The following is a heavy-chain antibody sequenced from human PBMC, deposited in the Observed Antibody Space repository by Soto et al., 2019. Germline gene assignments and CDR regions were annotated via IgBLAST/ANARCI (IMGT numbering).Heavy chain of an antibody. Sequence: QVQLQESGPGLVKPSETLSLTCTVSGGSVSSGSYYWSWIRQPPGKGLEWIGYIYYSGSTNYNPSLKSRVTISVDTSKNQFSLKLSSVTAADTAVYYCARDFRRLIGPYFDYWGQGTLVTVSS. CDR2: IYYSGST. V-gene: IGHV4-61*01. D-gene: IGHD3-16*01. J-gene: IGHJ4*02. CDR3: ARDFRRLIGPYFDY. CDR1: GGSVSSGSYY.